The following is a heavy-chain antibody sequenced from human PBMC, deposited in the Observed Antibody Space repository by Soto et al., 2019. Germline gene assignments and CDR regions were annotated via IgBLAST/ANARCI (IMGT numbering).Heavy chain of an antibody. D-gene: IGHD1-26*01. CDR2: IYWDDDK. CDR3: AVVSGSWGEYGMDV. J-gene: IGHJ6*02. Sequence: QMTLKESGPTLVKPTQTLTLTCTFSGFSLSTYGVGVGWIRQPPGKALEWLALIYWDDDKRYSPSLKSRLTITKDNAINPVVLTETNEYPRDTATYNRAVVSGSWGEYGMDVLGQGTTVPVSS. V-gene: IGHV2-5*02. CDR1: GFSLSTYGVG.